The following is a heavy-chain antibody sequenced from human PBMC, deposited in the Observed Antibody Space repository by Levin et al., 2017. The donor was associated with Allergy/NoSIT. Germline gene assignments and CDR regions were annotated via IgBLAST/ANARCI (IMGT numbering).Heavy chain of an antibody. J-gene: IGHJ2*01. D-gene: IGHD2-15*01. CDR3: AKDSLHEEVSANFWYFDL. CDR1: GLTFSSYA. V-gene: IGHV3-23*01. CDR2: ISGSGGST. Sequence: GGSLRLSCAASGLTFSSYAVNWVRRAPGKGLEWVSVISGSGGSTFYADFVKGRFTISRDKSKNTVFLQMPSLRVEDTAIYYCAKDSLHEEVSANFWYFDLWGRGTLVTVSS.